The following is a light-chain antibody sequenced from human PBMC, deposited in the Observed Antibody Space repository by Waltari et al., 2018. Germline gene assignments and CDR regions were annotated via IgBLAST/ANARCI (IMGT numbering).Light chain of an antibody. V-gene: IGLV2-14*01. Sequence: QSALTQPASVSGSPGQSLTISCPGSSLDVRRYTYVSWYQQFPDRAPKLMIYDVTNRPSGVSNRFSGSKSANTASLTISGLQPEDEADYYCASYIPGSTLVFGGGTKLTVL. CDR2: DVT. CDR1: SLDVRRYTY. CDR3: ASYIPGSTLV. J-gene: IGLJ3*02.